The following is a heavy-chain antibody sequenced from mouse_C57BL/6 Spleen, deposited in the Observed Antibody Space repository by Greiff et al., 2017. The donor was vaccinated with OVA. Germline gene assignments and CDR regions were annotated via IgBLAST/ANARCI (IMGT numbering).Heavy chain of an antibody. Sequence: EVKLVESGGGLVKPGGSLKLSCAASGFTFSDYGMHWVRQAPEKGLEWVAYISSGSSTIYYADTVKGRFTISRDNAKNTLFLQMTSLRAEDTAMYYCHGSRRYFDVWGTGTTVTVSS. V-gene: IGHV5-17*01. D-gene: IGHD1-1*01. CDR3: HGSRRYFDV. CDR1: GFTFSDYG. CDR2: ISSGSSTI. J-gene: IGHJ1*03.